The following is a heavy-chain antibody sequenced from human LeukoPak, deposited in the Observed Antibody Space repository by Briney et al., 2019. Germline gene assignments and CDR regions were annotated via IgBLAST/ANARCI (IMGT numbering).Heavy chain of an antibody. D-gene: IGHD2-2*01. CDR3: ARGLRSRYCSSTSCYRTLGYGMDV. CDR1: GFTFSSYR. Sequence: GGPLRLSCAASGFTFSSYRMSWVRQAPGKGLEWVANIKQDGSEKYYVDSVKGRFTISRDNAKNSLYLQMNSLRAEDTAVYYCARGLRSRYCSSTSCYRTLGYGMDVWGQGTTVTVSS. V-gene: IGHV3-7*01. CDR2: IKQDGSEK. J-gene: IGHJ6*02.